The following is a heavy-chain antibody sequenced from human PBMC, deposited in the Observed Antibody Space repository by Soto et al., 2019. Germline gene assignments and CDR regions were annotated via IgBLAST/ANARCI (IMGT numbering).Heavy chain of an antibody. CDR3: ARAEAAAAPDY. CDR1: GFTFSSYD. Sequence: GESLKISCAASGFTFSSYDMHWVRQATGKGLEWVSAIGTAGDTYYPGSVKGRFTISRENAKNSLYLQMNSLRAGDTAVYYCARAEAAAAPDYWGQGTLVTVSS. CDR2: IGTAGDT. V-gene: IGHV3-13*01. D-gene: IGHD6-13*01. J-gene: IGHJ4*02.